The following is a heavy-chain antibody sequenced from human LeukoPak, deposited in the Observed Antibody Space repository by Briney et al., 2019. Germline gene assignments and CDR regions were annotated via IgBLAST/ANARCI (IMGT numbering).Heavy chain of an antibody. CDR3: ARREGYCSGGTCYYDY. V-gene: IGHV3-74*01. J-gene: IGHJ4*02. D-gene: IGHD2-15*01. CDR1: GFTFSSYW. CDR2: INSDGSST. Sequence: PGGSLRLSCAASGFTFSSYWMHWFRQLPGKGLAWVSRINSDGSSTNYADSVKGRFTISRDNAKNTMYLQMHSLRVEDTAVYYCARREGYCSGGTCYYDYWGQGTLVTVSS.